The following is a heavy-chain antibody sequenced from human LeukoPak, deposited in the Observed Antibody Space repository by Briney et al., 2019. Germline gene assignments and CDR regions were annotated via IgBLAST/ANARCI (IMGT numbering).Heavy chain of an antibody. Sequence: SETLSLTCTVSGGSISSSSYYWGWIRQPPGKGLEWIGSIYYSGSTYYNPSLKSRVTISVDTSKNQFSLKLSSVTAADTAVYYCARADSGYVHFDYWGQGTLVTVSS. CDR3: ARADSGYVHFDY. D-gene: IGHD5-12*01. J-gene: IGHJ4*02. CDR2: IYYSGST. V-gene: IGHV4-39*01. CDR1: GGSISSSSYY.